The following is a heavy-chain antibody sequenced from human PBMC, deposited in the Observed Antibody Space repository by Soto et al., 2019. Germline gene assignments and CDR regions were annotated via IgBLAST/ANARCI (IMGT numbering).Heavy chain of an antibody. V-gene: IGHV3-30-3*01. D-gene: IGHD2-21*02. J-gene: IGHJ3*01. Sequence: PGGSLRLSCVTSGFIFSNYAMQWVRQAPGKGLEWVAVTSSDGSIKHYADSVKGRFTISRDNAKNTLYLQMNSLRAEDTAVYYCVRGDKGGFDLWGQGTTVT. CDR3: VRGDKGGFDL. CDR1: GFIFSNYA. CDR2: TSSDGSIK.